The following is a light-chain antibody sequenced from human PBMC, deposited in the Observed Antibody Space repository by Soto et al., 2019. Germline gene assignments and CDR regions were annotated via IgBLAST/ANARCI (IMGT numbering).Light chain of an antibody. J-gene: IGKJ5*01. CDR2: GTS. V-gene: IGKV3D-20*02. Sequence: EIVLKQSPGALSLSPGERATLSSRASQSVSSSYLAWYQQKPGQAPRLLIYGTSTRATGIPDRFSGSGYGTDFTLSINRLEPDDFALYYCQQRSNRTTFGQGTRLEIK. CDR3: QQRSNRTT. CDR1: QSVSSSY.